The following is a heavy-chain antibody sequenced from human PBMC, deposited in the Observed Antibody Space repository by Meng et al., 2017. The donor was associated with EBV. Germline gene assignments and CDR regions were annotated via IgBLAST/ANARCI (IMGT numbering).Heavy chain of an antibody. J-gene: IGHJ4*02. D-gene: IGHD3-10*01. Sequence: VQVVQSAAGVEKPGSSVKVSFNASAGPFRNYAISWVRQAPGQGLEWLGGFLPTLGAPNYAQKFHGRVSITADESTSTHYMDLSSLRSEDTAVYYCASESGRGYTPDYWGQGTLVTVSS. CDR3: ASESGRGYTPDY. CDR1: AGPFRNYA. CDR2: FLPTLGAP. V-gene: IGHV1-69*01.